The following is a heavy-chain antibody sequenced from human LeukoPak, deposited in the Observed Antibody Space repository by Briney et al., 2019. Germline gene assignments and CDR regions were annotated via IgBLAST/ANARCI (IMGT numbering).Heavy chain of an antibody. D-gene: IGHD4-17*01. CDR2: INSDGSST. V-gene: IGHV3-74*01. J-gene: IGHJ4*02. CDR3: TRGAYGDNSRYGY. CDR1: GFTFSSYW. Sequence: GRSLRLSCAASGFTFSSYWMHWVRQAPGKGLVWVSRINSDGSSTSYADSVKGRFTISRDNAKNTLYLQMNSLRAEDTAVYYCTRGAYGDNSRYGYWGQGTLVTVSS.